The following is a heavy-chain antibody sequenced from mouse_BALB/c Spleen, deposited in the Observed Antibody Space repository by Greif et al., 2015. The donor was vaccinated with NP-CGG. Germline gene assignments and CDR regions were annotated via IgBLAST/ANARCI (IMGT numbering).Heavy chain of an antibody. D-gene: IGHD1-1*02. CDR2: ISSGGSYT. Sequence: EVKLQESGGGLAKPGGSLKLSCAASGFTFSSYAMSWVRQSPEKRLEWVAEISSGGSYTYYPDTVTGRFTISRDNAKNTLYLEMSSLRSEDTAMYYCARGDYANGAYWGQGTLVTVSA. J-gene: IGHJ3*01. V-gene: IGHV5-9-4*01. CDR3: ARGDYANGAY. CDR1: GFTFSSYA.